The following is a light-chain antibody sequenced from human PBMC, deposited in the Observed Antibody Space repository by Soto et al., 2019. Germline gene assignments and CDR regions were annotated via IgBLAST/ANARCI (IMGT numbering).Light chain of an antibody. CDR1: QTISKF. J-gene: IGKJ4*01. CDR2: VAS. V-gene: IGKV1-9*01. CDR3: QLINSF. Sequence: DIQLTQSPSLLSASVGDRVTITCRASQTISKFLSWYQQKPGKAPKLLIYVASTLQDGVPSRFSGSGSGTEFTLTISSLQPEDFATYYCQLINSFFGGGTRVEI.